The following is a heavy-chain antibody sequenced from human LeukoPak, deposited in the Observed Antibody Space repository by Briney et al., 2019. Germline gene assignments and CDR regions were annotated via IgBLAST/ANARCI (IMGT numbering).Heavy chain of an antibody. CDR2: ISYDGSNK. CDR1: GFTFSSYW. V-gene: IGHV3-30*03. D-gene: IGHD4-23*01. Sequence: GGSLRHSCAASGFTFSSYWMSWVRQAPGKGLEGVAGISYDGSNKYYADSVKGRFTISRDNSKNTLYLQMNSLRAEDTAVYYCARELHTVVTAGYFDYWGQGTLVTVSS. CDR3: ARELHTVVTAGYFDY. J-gene: IGHJ4*02.